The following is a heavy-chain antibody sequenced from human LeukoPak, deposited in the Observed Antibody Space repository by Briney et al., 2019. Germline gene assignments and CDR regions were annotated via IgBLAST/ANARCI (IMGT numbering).Heavy chain of an antibody. Sequence: SETLSLTCAVSGDSFSSHYWTWIRQSPGTGLEWIGYISHIGRTNYNPSLKSRVTISIDTSKNQFSLKLRSVTAPDTAVYYCARDLVTVTKGFDIWGQGTMVSVSS. V-gene: IGHV4-59*11. J-gene: IGHJ3*02. D-gene: IGHD4-17*01. CDR3: ARDLVTVTKGFDI. CDR2: ISHIGRT. CDR1: GDSFSSHY.